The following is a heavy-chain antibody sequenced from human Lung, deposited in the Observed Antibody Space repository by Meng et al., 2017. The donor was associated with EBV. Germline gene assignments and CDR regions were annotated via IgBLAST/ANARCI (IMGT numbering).Heavy chain of an antibody. CDR3: ARGGNFDP. D-gene: IGHD2/OR15-2a*01. CDR1: GYTFSTYT. CDR2: ISTNTGTP. J-gene: IGHJ5*02. V-gene: IGHV7-4-1*02. Sequence: QVQLVQSGAEVTKPGASVKVAVKASGYTFSTYTINWVRQAHGRGLEWMGWISTNTGTPTYTQGFTGRFVFSLDTSVSTAYLQISSLKAEDTAVYYCARGGNFDPWGQGTLVTVSS.